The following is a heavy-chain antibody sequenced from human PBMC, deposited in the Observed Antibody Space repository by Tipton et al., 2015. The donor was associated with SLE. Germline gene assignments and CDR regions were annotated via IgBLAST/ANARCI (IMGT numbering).Heavy chain of an antibody. CDR3: AGGRMGTLTDAFDI. CDR2: MNPNSGNT. J-gene: IGHJ3*02. D-gene: IGHD1-1*01. Sequence: QSGAEVKKPGASVRVSCEASGYTFVNYDINWVRQATGQGLEWMGWMNPNSGNTGYAQKLQGRVTITTNTSISTSYMELTSLTSGEAAVYCCAGGRMGTLTDAFDIWGQGTMVTVSS. CDR1: GYTFVNYD. V-gene: IGHV1-8*01.